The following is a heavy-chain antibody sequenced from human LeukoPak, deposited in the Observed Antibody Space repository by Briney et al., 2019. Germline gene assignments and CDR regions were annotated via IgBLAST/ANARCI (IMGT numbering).Heavy chain of an antibody. Sequence: PGGSLRLSCAASGFTLSSYAMHWVRQAPGKGLEWVAVISYDGSNKYYADSVKGRFTISRDNSKNTLYLQMNSLRAEDTAVYYCASSKSSSAYNWGQGTLVTVSS. V-gene: IGHV3-30-3*01. D-gene: IGHD6-6*01. CDR3: ASSKSSSAYN. CDR2: ISYDGSNK. CDR1: GFTLSSYA. J-gene: IGHJ4*02.